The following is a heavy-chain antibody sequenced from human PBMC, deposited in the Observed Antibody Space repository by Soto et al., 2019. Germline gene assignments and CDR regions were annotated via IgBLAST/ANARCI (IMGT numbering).Heavy chain of an antibody. Sequence: EVQLVESGGGLVQPGGSLRLSCAVSGFTFSNYSMNWVRQAPGKGLEWVSYITGSGSTIYYADSVKGRFTISRDTAKNSLYLQMNSLRAEDTALYYCARAECTSCYGFRHWGQGTLVTVSS. V-gene: IGHV3-48*01. CDR3: ARAECTSCYGFRH. J-gene: IGHJ1*01. CDR2: ITGSGSTI. CDR1: GFTFSNYS. D-gene: IGHD2-2*01.